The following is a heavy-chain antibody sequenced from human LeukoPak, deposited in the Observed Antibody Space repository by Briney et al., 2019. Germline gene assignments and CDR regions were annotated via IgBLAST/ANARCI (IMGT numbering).Heavy chain of an antibody. CDR3: ARVGYYDFWSGYTLHRGPLDY. D-gene: IGHD3-3*01. CDR1: GFTFSDYY. V-gene: IGHV3-11*04. J-gene: IGHJ4*02. Sequence: GGSLRLSCAASGFTFSDYYMSWIRQAPGKGLGWVSYISSSGSTIYYADSVKGRFTISRDNAKNSLYLQMNSLRAEDTAVYYCARVGYYDFWSGYTLHRGPLDYWGQGILVTVSP. CDR2: ISSSGSTI.